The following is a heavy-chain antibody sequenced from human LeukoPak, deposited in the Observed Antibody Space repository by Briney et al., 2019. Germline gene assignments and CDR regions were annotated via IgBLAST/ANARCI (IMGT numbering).Heavy chain of an antibody. J-gene: IGHJ4*02. Sequence: ASVKVSCKASGYTFTSYYMHWVRQAPGQGLEWMGIINPSGGSTSYAQKFQGRVTMTRDTSTSTVYMELSSLRSEDTAVYYCARDRPITMVRGAPYYFDYWGQGTLVTVSS. CDR3: ARDRPITMVRGAPYYFDY. CDR1: GYTFTSYY. D-gene: IGHD3-10*01. V-gene: IGHV1-46*01. CDR2: INPSGGST.